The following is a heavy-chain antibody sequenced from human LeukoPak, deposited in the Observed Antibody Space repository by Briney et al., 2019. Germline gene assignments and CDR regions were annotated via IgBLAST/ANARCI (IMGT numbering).Heavy chain of an antibody. V-gene: IGHV1-69*04. CDR2: IIPILGIA. CDR1: GYTFTSYG. J-gene: IGHJ4*02. CDR3: ARDLDCSGGSCYSGG. D-gene: IGHD2-15*01. Sequence: ASVKVSCKASGYTFTSYGISWVRQAPRQGLEWMGRIIPILGIANYAQKFQGRVTITADKSTSTAYMELSSLGSEDTAVYYCARDLDCSGGSCYSGGWGQGALVTVSS.